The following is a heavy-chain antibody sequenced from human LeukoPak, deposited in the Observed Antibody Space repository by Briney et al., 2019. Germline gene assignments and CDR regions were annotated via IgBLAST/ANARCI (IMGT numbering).Heavy chain of an antibody. D-gene: IGHD1-26*01. J-gene: IGHJ4*02. CDR1: GFTFSSYD. CDR2: IGTAGDT. CDR3: ARGMGATTQSLFDQ. Sequence: GGSLRLSCAASGFTFSSYDMHWVRDATGKGLGWVSGIGTAGDTHYAGSVKGRFTISRENAKNSLYLQMNSLRAGDTAVYYCARGMGATTQSLFDQWGQGTLVTVSS. V-gene: IGHV3-13*04.